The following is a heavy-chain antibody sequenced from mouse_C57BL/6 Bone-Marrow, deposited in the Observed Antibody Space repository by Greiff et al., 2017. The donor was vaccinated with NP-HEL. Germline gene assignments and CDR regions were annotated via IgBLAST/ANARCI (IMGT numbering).Heavy chain of an antibody. CDR1: GFTFSSYG. CDR2: IRSGGSYT. CDR3: ARDPLYYYGSSPYARDY. V-gene: IGHV5-6*01. D-gene: IGHD1-1*01. J-gene: IGHJ4*01. Sequence: EVMLVESGGDLVKPGGSLKLSCAASGFTFSSYGMSWVRQTPDKRLEWVATIRSGGSYTYYPDSVKGRFTISRDNAKNTLYLQMSSLTSEDTAMYYCARDPLYYYGSSPYARDYWGQGTSVTVSS.